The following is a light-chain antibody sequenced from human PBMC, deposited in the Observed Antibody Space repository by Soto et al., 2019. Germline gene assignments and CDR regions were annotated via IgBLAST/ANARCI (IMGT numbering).Light chain of an antibody. Sequence: DIQMTQSPSTLSASVVDRVTITCRASQSISNWLAWYQQKPGKAPNLLIYDASILESGVPSRFSGSGSGTEFTLTISSLQPDDFATYYCQQYNSYSSMFGQGTKVDI. CDR3: QQYNSYSSM. J-gene: IGKJ1*01. CDR1: QSISNW. CDR2: DAS. V-gene: IGKV1-5*01.